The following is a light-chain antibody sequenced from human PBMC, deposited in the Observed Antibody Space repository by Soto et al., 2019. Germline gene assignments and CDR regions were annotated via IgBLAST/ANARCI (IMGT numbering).Light chain of an antibody. J-gene: IGKJ1*01. CDR3: QQRNNWSCT. CDR2: DAS. V-gene: IGKV3-11*01. Sequence: EIVLTQSPAALSLSPGERATLSCRASQSVSNSLAWYQQKLGQAPRLLIYDASTSATGIPDRFSASGSGTDFSLTISSLEPEDCAVDYCQQRNNWSCTFGQGTKVAS. CDR1: QSVSNS.